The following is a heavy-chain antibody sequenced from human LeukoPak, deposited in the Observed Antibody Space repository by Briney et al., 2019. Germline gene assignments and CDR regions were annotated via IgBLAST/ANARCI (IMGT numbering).Heavy chain of an antibody. CDR3: ARAKRNLEMATISFFDSFLDYYYGMDV. V-gene: IGHV1-69*13. CDR2: IIPIFGTA. J-gene: IGHJ6*02. Sequence: SVTVSCTASGGTFSSYAISWVRQAPGQGLEWMGGIIPIFGTANYAQKFQGRVTITADESTSTAYMELSSLRSEDTAVYYCARAKRNLEMATISFFDSFLDYYYGMDVWGQGTTVTVSS. CDR1: GGTFSSYA. D-gene: IGHD5-24*01.